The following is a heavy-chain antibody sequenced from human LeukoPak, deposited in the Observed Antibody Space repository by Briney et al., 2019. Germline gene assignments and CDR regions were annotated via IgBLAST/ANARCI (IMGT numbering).Heavy chain of an antibody. CDR2: FDPEDGET. J-gene: IGHJ4*02. CDR1: GYTLTELS. D-gene: IGHD1-26*01. CDR3: ATTRVGATSGLLSVGTDY. Sequence: ASVKVSCKVSGYTLTELSMHWVRQAPGKGLEWMGGFDPEDGETIYAQKFQGRVTMTEDTSTDTAYMELSSLRSEDTAVYYCATTRVGATSGLLSVGTDYWGQGTLVTVSS. V-gene: IGHV1-24*01.